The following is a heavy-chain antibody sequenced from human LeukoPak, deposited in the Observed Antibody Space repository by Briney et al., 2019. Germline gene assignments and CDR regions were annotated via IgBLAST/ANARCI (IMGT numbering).Heavy chain of an antibody. CDR2: ISGSGGST. CDR1: GFTFSSYA. V-gene: IGHV3-23*01. D-gene: IGHD2-8*01. CDR3: AKASGYAMSGWFDP. J-gene: IGHJ5*02. Sequence: GGSLRLSCAASGFTFSSYAMSWVRQAPGKGLEWVSAISGSGGSTYYADPVKGRFTISRDNSKNTLYLQMNSLRAEDTAVYYCAKASGYAMSGWFDPWGQGTLVTVSS.